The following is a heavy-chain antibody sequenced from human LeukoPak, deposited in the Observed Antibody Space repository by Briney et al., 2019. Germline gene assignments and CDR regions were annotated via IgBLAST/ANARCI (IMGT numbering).Heavy chain of an antibody. CDR3: ARHLRLEGVWFGERGFDY. D-gene: IGHD3-10*01. V-gene: IGHV4-39*01. J-gene: IGHJ4*02. CDR1: GGSISSSSYY. Sequence: PSETLSLTCTVSGGSISSSSYYWGWIRQPPGKGLEWIGSIYYSGSTYYNPSLKSRVTISVDTSKNQFSLKLSSVTAADTAVYYCARHLRLEGVWFGERGFDYWGQGTLVTVSS. CDR2: IYYSGST.